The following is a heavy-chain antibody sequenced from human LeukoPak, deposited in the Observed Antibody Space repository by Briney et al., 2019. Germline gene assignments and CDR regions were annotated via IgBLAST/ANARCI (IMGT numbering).Heavy chain of an antibody. V-gene: IGHV4-59*01. CDR1: GGSISNYY. J-gene: IGHJ3*02. D-gene: IGHD2-2*01. CDR3: ARVNCSSPNCPRKDAFDT. CDR2: IYYSGNT. Sequence: PSETLSLTCTVSGGSISNYYWIRIRQPPAEGLEGIGDIYYSGNTNYNPSLKSRVTISVDTSKHPFSMKLSAVTAADTAMYFCARVNCSSPNCPRKDAFDTWGQGTMVTVSS.